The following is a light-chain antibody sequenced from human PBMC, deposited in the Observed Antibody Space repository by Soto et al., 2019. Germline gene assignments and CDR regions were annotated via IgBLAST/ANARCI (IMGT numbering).Light chain of an antibody. J-gene: IGKJ1*01. CDR2: GAS. CDR3: QQYGTSPPT. Sequence: EIVLTQSPGTLSLSPGERATLSCKASQSVSSNFLAWYQRKPGQAPRLLIYGASYRATDIQYRFSGSGSGTDFTLTIARLEPEDFEVYYCQQYGTSPPTFGQGTKVEI. V-gene: IGKV3-20*01. CDR1: QSVSSNF.